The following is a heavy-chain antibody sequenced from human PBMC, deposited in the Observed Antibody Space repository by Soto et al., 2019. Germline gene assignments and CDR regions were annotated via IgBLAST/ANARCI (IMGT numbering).Heavy chain of an antibody. D-gene: IGHD6-13*01. V-gene: IGHV4-59*01. Sequence: PSETLSLTCTVSGGSISSYYWSWIRQPPGKGLEWIGYIYYSGSTNYNPSLKSRVTISVDTSKNQFSLKLSSVTAADTAVYYCARAFGSPSSWYGYYFDYWGQGTLVTVSS. CDR2: IYYSGST. CDR1: GGSISSYY. J-gene: IGHJ4*02. CDR3: ARAFGSPSSWYGYYFDY.